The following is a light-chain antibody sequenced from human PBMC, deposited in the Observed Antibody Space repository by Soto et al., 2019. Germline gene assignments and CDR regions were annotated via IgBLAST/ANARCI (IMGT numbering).Light chain of an antibody. CDR3: QQADTFPLT. CDR2: AAS. V-gene: IGKV1-12*01. J-gene: IGKJ4*01. Sequence: DIQMTQSPSSVSASVGDRVTITCRASQGISSWLAWYQQKPGKAPNLLIYAASSLESGVPSRFSGHGSWTDFTLTISRLEAEDFATYYCQQADTFPLTFGGGTKVEIK. CDR1: QGISSW.